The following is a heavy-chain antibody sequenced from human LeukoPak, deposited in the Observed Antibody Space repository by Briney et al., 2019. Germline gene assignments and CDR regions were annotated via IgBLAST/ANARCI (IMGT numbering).Heavy chain of an antibody. CDR3: ARARSATVTIT. J-gene: IGHJ5*02. Sequence: ASVKVSCKASGYTFTSYGISWVRQAPGQGLEWMGWISTHNGNTNYAQKFQGRVTMTTDTSISTAYMDLSRLRSDDTAVYYCARARSATVTITWGQGTLVTVSS. CDR1: GYTFTSYG. CDR2: ISTHNGNT. D-gene: IGHD4-17*01. V-gene: IGHV1-18*01.